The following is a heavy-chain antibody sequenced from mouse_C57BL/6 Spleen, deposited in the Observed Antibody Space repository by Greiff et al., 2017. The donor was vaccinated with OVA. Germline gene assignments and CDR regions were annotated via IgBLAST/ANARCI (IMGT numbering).Heavy chain of an antibody. CDR3: ARGGSSYGWFAY. V-gene: IGHV5-17*01. Sequence: EVQRVESGGGLVKPGGSLKLSCAASGFTFSDYGMHWVRQAPEKGLEWVAYISSGSSTIYYADTVKGRFTISRDNAKNTLFLQMTSLRSEDTAMYYCARGGSSYGWFAYWGQGTLVTVSA. D-gene: IGHD1-1*01. CDR1: GFTFSDYG. CDR2: ISSGSSTI. J-gene: IGHJ3*01.